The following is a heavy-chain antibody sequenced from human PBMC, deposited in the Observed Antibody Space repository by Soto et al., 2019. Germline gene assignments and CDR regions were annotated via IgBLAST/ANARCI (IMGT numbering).Heavy chain of an antibody. Sequence: QVQLVQSGAEVKKPGSSGKVSCKASGGTFSSYAISWVRQAPGRGLEWMGGIIPIFGTANYAQKFQGRVKITADECTSTAYMELSSLRSEDTAVYYCAGTSIAALKYWGQGTLVTVSS. CDR2: IIPIFGTA. V-gene: IGHV1-69*01. J-gene: IGHJ4*02. CDR1: GGTFSSYA. CDR3: AGTSIAALKY. D-gene: IGHD6-6*01.